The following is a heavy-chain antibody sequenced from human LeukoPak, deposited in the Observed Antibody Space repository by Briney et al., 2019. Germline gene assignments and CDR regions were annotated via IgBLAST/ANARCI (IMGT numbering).Heavy chain of an antibody. CDR1: GFTFSSYS. D-gene: IGHD2-15*01. CDR3: ARDERRFGVVVAAINYHYYMDV. CDR2: ISSSSSYI. J-gene: IGHJ6*03. Sequence: VGSLRLSCAASGFTFSSYSMNWVRQAPGKGLEWVSSISSSSSYIYYADSVKGRVTIARDNDKNSLYLQMNSLRAEDTAVYYCARDERRFGVVVAAINYHYYMDVWGKGTTVTVSS. V-gene: IGHV3-21*01.